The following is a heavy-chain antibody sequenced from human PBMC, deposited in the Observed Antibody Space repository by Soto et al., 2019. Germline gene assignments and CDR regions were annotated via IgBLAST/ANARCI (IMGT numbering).Heavy chain of an antibody. V-gene: IGHV3-21*01. Sequence: GGSLRRSCASSGFTFSTYSIDWVRHAPGKGLEWVSSISSRSDIYYSDSEKVRFTISRDNAKNSVSLQMNGLRAEDTAVYYCAREYTAWPLAYGLDVWGQGTTVTVSS. CDR2: ISSRSDI. CDR1: GFTFSTYS. D-gene: IGHD2-2*02. J-gene: IGHJ6*02. CDR3: AREYTAWPLAYGLDV.